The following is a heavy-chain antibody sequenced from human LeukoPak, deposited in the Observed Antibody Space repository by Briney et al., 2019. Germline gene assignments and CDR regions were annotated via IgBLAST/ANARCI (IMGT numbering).Heavy chain of an antibody. D-gene: IGHD1-14*01. CDR2: ISGSGSST. CDR3: ARERGGTGDDAFDI. V-gene: IGHV3-23*01. Sequence: GGSLRLSCAASGFTFSTYDMSWVRQAPGKGLEWVSAISGSGSSTYYAVSVKGRFTISRDNSKNTLYLQMNSLRAEDTAVYYCARERGGTGDDAFDIWGQGTMVTVSS. J-gene: IGHJ3*02. CDR1: GFTFSTYD.